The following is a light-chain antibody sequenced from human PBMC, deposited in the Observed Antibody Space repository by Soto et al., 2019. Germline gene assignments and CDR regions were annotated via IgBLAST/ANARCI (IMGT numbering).Light chain of an antibody. CDR3: SWYTPPTTV. Sequence: QSALTQPASVSGSPGQSITISCTGTSSEFGAYNYVSWYQHYPGIAPKLMIYDVSNRPSGVSNRFSGSKSGNTAFLTISGLQAEDEADYSCSWYTPPTTVFGGVTQLTVL. CDR1: SSEFGAYNY. J-gene: IGLJ2*01. V-gene: IGLV2-14*01. CDR2: DVS.